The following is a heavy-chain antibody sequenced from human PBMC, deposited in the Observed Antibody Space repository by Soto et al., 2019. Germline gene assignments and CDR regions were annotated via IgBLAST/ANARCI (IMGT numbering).Heavy chain of an antibody. D-gene: IGHD2-8*01. CDR2: IKSKSDGGTA. V-gene: IGHV3-15*07. CDR3: TSPDCSSGVCYHYSHYGMYV. J-gene: IGHJ6*02. Sequence: PGGSLRLSCSASGFTFSVAWLNWVRQAPGKGLEWVGRIKSKSDGGTADYAAPVRGRFTISRDDSKNTVYLQMNSLETEDTAVYYCTSPDCSSGVCYHYSHYGMYVWVQGTTVTGSS. CDR1: GFTFSVAW.